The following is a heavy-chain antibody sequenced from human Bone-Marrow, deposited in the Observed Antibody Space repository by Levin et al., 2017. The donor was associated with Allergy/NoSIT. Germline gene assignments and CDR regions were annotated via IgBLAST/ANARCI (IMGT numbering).Heavy chain of an antibody. Sequence: KGLEWIGYVYYSGATDYSRSLKSRLTISIDTSKNQFSLQLTSVTTADTALYYCARFGYESAGYYPLDYWGQGTLVTVSS. CDR3: ARFGYESAGYYPLDY. J-gene: IGHJ4*02. D-gene: IGHD3-22*01. V-gene: IGHV4-59*01. CDR2: VYYSGAT.